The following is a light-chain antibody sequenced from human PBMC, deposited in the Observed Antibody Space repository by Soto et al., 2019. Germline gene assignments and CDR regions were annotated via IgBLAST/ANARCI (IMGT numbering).Light chain of an antibody. CDR3: QEYIQWPPGM. Sequence: DIVVTQSPATLSAXXXXXXXLSCRASQFXSSRLAWYQQRPGQVPRLLIYDTSTRAPGISARFSGSGSGTEFTLTISSLQSEDFAVYYCQEYIQWPPGMFGPGTTVDIK. CDR1: QFXSSR. J-gene: IGKJ1*01. CDR2: DTS. V-gene: IGKV3-15*01.